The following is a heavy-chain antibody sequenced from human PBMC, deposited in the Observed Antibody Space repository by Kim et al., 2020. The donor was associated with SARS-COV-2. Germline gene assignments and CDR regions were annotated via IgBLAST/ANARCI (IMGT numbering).Heavy chain of an antibody. Sequence: SETLSLTCTVSGGSISSSSYYWGWIRQPPGKGLEWIGSIYYSGSTYYNPSLKSRVTISVDTSKNQFSLQLSSVTAADTAVYYCARQGPDRGHENVLLWFGETTADYGMDVWGQGTTVTVSS. CDR2: IYYSGST. D-gene: IGHD3-10*01. J-gene: IGHJ6*02. CDR1: GGSISSSSYY. CDR3: ARQGPDRGHENVLLWFGETTADYGMDV. V-gene: IGHV4-39*01.